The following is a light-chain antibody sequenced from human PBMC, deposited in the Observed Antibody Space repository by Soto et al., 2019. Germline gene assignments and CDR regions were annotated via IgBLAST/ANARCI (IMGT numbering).Light chain of an antibody. J-gene: IGKJ3*01. CDR2: GVS. V-gene: IGKV3-15*01. Sequence: EIVMTQSPATLSVSPGERATLSCRASQSIRSNLAWYQQKPGQAPRLLIYGVSTRATGIPARFSGSGSGTEFTLSITSLQSEDFAVYYCQQYNNWPPFTFGPGTKVEIK. CDR1: QSIRSN. CDR3: QQYNNWPPFT.